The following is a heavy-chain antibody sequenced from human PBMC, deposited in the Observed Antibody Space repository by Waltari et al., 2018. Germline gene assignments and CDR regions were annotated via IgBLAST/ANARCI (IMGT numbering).Heavy chain of an antibody. Sequence: QVQLVESGGGVVQPGGSLRLSCAASGFTFSSYGMHWVRQAPGKGLEWVAFIRYDGSNKYYADSVKGRFTISRDNSKNTLYLQMNSLRAEDTAVYYCAKGTYSSSWSLAGYYYYMDVWGKGTTVTISS. D-gene: IGHD6-13*01. CDR3: AKGTYSSSWSLAGYYYYMDV. CDR1: GFTFSSYG. V-gene: IGHV3-30*02. CDR2: IRYDGSNK. J-gene: IGHJ6*03.